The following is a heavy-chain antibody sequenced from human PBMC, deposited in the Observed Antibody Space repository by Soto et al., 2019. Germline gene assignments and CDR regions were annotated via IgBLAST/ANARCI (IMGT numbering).Heavy chain of an antibody. CDR1: GYKFTSYG. D-gene: IGHD2-2*01. Sequence: QVQLVQSGAEVKKPGASVKVSCKASGYKFTSYGISWVRQAPGQGLDWMGWISAYNGNTNDAQKLQGRVTMTTDTSTSTANMELRSLSSDDTAGYYCARDQTAYCISTSCSWFDPWGQGTLVTVSS. V-gene: IGHV1-18*01. CDR2: ISAYNGNT. CDR3: ARDQTAYCISTSCSWFDP. J-gene: IGHJ5*02.